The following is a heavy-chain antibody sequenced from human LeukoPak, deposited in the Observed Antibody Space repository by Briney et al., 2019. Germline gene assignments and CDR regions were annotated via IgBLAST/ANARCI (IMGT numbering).Heavy chain of an antibody. CDR2: ISSSSTTI. CDR3: VRASHIVVVTAIPQGYYYYMDV. Sequence: PGGSLRLSCTAFEFIFSSYSMNWVRQAPGKGLEWVSYISSSSTTIYYADSVKGRFTISRDNAKSSLYLQMNSLRAEDTAVYYCVRASHIVVVTAIPQGYYYYMDVWGKGTTVTVSS. V-gene: IGHV3-48*01. J-gene: IGHJ6*03. CDR1: EFIFSSYS. D-gene: IGHD2-21*02.